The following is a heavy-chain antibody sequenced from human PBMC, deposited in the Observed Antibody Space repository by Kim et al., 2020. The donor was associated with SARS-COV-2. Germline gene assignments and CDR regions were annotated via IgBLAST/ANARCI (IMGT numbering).Heavy chain of an antibody. CDR1: GFTFSSYG. Sequence: GGSLRLSCAASGFTFSSYGMHWVRQAPGKGLEWVAVIWYDGSNKYHADSVKGRFTISRDNSKNTLYLQMNSLRAEDTAVYYCAKDLSTTYCSSTSCYAFDYWGQGTLVTVSS. V-gene: IGHV3-33*06. CDR3: AKDLSTTYCSSTSCYAFDY. CDR2: IWYDGSNK. J-gene: IGHJ4*02. D-gene: IGHD2-2*01.